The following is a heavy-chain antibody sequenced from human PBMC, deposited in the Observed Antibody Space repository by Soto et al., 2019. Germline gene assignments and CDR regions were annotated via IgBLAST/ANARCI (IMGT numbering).Heavy chain of an antibody. Sequence: QLQLQESGSGLVKPSQTLSLTCAVSGGSISSGGYSWSWIRQPPGKGLEWIGYIYHNGSTYYNPSLKSRVTISVDRSKNQFYLKLSSVTAEDTAVYYWAREINGTRGMDVWGQGTTVTVSS. J-gene: IGHJ6*02. D-gene: IGHD1-7*01. CDR1: GGSISSGGYS. CDR2: IYHNGST. CDR3: AREINGTRGMDV. V-gene: IGHV4-30-2*01.